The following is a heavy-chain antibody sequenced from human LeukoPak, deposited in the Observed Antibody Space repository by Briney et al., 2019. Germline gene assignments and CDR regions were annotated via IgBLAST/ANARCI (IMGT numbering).Heavy chain of an antibody. Sequence: GGSLRLSCAASGFTVSSYYMSWVRQAPGKGLEWVSVIYSGGSTYYADSVKGRFTISKDNSKNTLYLQMNSLRAEDTAVYYCARGWPLTGYYQWGQGTLVTVSS. J-gene: IGHJ4*02. CDR1: GFTVSSYY. V-gene: IGHV3-66*02. CDR2: IYSGGST. D-gene: IGHD3-9*01. CDR3: ARGWPLTGYYQ.